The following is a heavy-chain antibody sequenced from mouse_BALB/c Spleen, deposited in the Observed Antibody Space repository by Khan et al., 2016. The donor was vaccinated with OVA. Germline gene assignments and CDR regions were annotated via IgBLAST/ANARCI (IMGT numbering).Heavy chain of an antibody. J-gene: IGHJ4*01. CDR3: AKGVWSYYFALDY. V-gene: IGHV2-6-5*01. CDR2: IWGGGST. Sequence: VMLVESGPGLVAPSQSLSITCTVSGFSLTDYGVSWIRQPPGKDLEWLGVIWGGGSTYYNSALKSRLSISKDNSKSQVFLKMRGLQTDDTAMYYCAKGVWSYYFALDYWGQGTSVTVSS. CDR1: GFSLTDYG.